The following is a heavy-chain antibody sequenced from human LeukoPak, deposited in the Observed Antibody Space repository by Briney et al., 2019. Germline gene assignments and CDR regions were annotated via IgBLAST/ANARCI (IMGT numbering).Heavy chain of an antibody. J-gene: IGHJ4*02. V-gene: IGHV4-59*01. CDR2: IYYGGST. CDR1: GGSISSYY. D-gene: IGHD3-9*01. CDR3: GRADFDWLNYFDF. Sequence: SETLSLICTVSGGSISSYYWSCILQPPGKGREESVYIYYGGSTNYNPSLKRQVTMSVDTSNNQLSLKLSYVTAADTAVYYCGRADFDWLNYFDFWGQGALVTVSS.